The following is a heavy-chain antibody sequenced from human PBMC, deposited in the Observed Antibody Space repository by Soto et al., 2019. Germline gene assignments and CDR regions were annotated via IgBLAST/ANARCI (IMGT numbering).Heavy chain of an antibody. Sequence: SETLSLTCSVSGGSISPYYWTWIRQPPGQGLEWIGFISYGGSTSYNPSLKSRVTISVDTSKNQFSLKLSSVTAADTAVYYCARYSGTYYVYWGQGTLVTVSS. D-gene: IGHD1-26*01. V-gene: IGHV4-59*01. CDR2: ISYGGST. J-gene: IGHJ4*02. CDR3: ARYSGTYYVY. CDR1: GGSISPYY.